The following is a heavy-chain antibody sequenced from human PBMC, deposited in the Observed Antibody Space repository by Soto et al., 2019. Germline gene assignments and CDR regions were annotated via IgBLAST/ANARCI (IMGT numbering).Heavy chain of an antibody. V-gene: IGHV5-51*01. CDR3: ARQVNGLWGLRVDYYYSGMDV. Sequence: AETLKISCKGSGYTFTSYWIGWVRQMPGKGLEWMGIIYPGDSDTRYTPSFQGKVPLSADKSISTAYLQWSSLKASDTVMHYRARQVNGLWGLRVDYYYSGMDVWGQGATVSVSS. CDR1: GYTFTSYW. CDR2: IYPGDSDT. J-gene: IGHJ6*02. D-gene: IGHD1-26*01.